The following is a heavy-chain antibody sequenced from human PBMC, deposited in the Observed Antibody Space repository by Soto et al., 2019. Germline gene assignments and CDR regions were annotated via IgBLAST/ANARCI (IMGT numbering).Heavy chain of an antibody. V-gene: IGHV3-73*01. Sequence: LRLSCAASGFIFSGSAIHWVRQASGKGLEWVGRIRSRANNFATSSAASVKGRFTVSRDDSKNTAYLQMNTLKPEDTAVYYCARGQGAAIGDYYYHGMDVWGRGTTVAVAS. CDR1: GFIFSGSA. D-gene: IGHD2-2*02. CDR2: IRSRANNFAT. J-gene: IGHJ6*01. CDR3: ARGQGAAIGDYYYHGMDV.